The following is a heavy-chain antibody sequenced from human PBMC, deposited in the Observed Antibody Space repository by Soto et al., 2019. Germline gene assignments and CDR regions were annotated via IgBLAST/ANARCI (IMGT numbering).Heavy chain of an antibody. CDR3: AQIVVASLGNYLDY. CDR1: VFSLSSTRMA. D-gene: IGHD5-12*01. Sequence: SGPTVVNPTQTHTLTCTFSVFSLSSTRMAVGWIRQPPGKALEWLALIYWDDDKRYSPFLKSRLPITKDTSKNQLVLTMSNLDPVDTSRYYSAQIVVASLGNYLDYGGQGTLVTV. J-gene: IGHJ4*02. CDR2: IYWDDDK. V-gene: IGHV2-5*02.